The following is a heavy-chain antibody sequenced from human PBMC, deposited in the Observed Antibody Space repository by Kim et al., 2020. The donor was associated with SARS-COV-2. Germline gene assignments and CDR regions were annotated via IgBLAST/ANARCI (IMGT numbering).Heavy chain of an antibody. CDR2: IYPGDSDT. J-gene: IGHJ6*02. D-gene: IGHD6-19*01. Sequence: GESLKISCKGSGYSFTSYWIGWVRQMPGKGLEWMGIIYPGDSDTRYSPSFQDQVTISADKSISTAYLQWSSLKASDTAMYYCARHRVAQWLNDYYYYGMDVWRQGTTVTVSS. CDR3: ARHRVAQWLNDYYYYGMDV. CDR1: GYSFTSYW. V-gene: IGHV5-51*01.